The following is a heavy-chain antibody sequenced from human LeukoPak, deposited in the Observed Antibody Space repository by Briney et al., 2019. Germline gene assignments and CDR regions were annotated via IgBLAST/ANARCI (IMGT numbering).Heavy chain of an antibody. Sequence: SETLSLTCTVSGGSINTYYWTWIRQPAGKGLEWIGRFYANGSTNYNPSLKSRVTISVDTSKNQFSLKLSSVTAADTAVYYCARVGVDCSSTSCYGFDYWGQGTLVTVSS. CDR1: GGSINTYY. J-gene: IGHJ4*02. V-gene: IGHV4-4*07. CDR2: FYANGST. CDR3: ARVGVDCSSTSCYGFDY. D-gene: IGHD2-2*01.